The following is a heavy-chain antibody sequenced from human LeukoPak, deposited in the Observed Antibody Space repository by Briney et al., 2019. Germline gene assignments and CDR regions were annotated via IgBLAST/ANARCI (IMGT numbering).Heavy chain of an antibody. Sequence: SETLSLTCTVSGYSVSSGYYWGWIRQPPGKGLEWIGSIYHSGSTYYNPSLKSRVTISVDTSKNQFSLKLSSVTAADTAVYYCAREGTDRINWYHWFDPWGQGTLVTVSS. CDR1: GYSVSSGYY. J-gene: IGHJ5*02. D-gene: IGHD6-13*01. CDR3: AREGTDRINWYHWFDP. V-gene: IGHV4-38-2*02. CDR2: IYHSGST.